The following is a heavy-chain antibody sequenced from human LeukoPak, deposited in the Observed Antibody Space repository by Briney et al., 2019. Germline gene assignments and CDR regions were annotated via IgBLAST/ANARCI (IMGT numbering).Heavy chain of an antibody. J-gene: IGHJ4*02. CDR1: GFNFRSYS. CDR3: AKDGAQDY. CDR2: ISYDGSNK. Sequence: GGSLRLSCAASGFNFRSYSMHWVRQAPGKGLEWVAVISYDGSNKYYADSVKGRFTISRDNSKNTLYLQMNSLRAEDTAVYYCAKDGAQDYWGQGTLVTVSS. D-gene: IGHD4/OR15-4a*01. V-gene: IGHV3-30*18.